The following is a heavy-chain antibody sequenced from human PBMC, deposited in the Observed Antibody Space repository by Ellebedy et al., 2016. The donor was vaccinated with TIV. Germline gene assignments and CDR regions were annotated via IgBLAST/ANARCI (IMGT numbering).Heavy chain of an antibody. D-gene: IGHD6-19*01. CDR2: ISGSGGRT. CDR1: GFTFMNYA. Sequence: GESLKISCAASGFTFMNYAMSLVRQPPGKGLEWVSAISGSGGRTYYADSVKGRFTISRDNSKNTLYLQMNSLRAEDTAVYYCAKHTSGWSLPFDYWGQGTLVTVSS. J-gene: IGHJ4*02. CDR3: AKHTSGWSLPFDY. V-gene: IGHV3-23*01.